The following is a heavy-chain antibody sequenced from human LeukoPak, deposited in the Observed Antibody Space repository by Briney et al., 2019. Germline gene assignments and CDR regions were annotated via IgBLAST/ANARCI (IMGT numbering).Heavy chain of an antibody. CDR1: GGTFSSYA. CDR3: ARSEQQLVGFGGDY. J-gene: IGHJ4*02. V-gene: IGHV1-69*13. D-gene: IGHD6-13*01. CDR2: IIPIFGTA. Sequence: GASVKVSCKASGGTFSSYAISWVRQAPRQGLEWMGGIIPIFGTANYAQKFQGRVTITADESTSTAYMELSSLRSEDTAVYYCARSEQQLVGFGGDYWGQGTLVTVSS.